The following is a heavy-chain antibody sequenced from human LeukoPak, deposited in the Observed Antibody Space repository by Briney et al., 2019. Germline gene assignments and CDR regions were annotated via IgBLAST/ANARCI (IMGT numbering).Heavy chain of an antibody. D-gene: IGHD5-18*01. CDR3: ARAPDTAMVREGADNWFDP. J-gene: IGHJ5*02. Sequence: GASVKVSCKASGYTFTSYYMHWVRQAPGQGLEWMGIINPSGGSTSYAQKFQGRVTMTRDTSTSTVYMELSSLRSEDTAVYYCARAPDTAMVREGADNWFDPWGQGTLVTVSS. CDR1: GYTFTSYY. CDR2: INPSGGST. V-gene: IGHV1-46*01.